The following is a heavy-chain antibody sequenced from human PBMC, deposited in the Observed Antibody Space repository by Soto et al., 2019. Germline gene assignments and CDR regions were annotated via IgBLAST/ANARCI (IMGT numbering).Heavy chain of an antibody. D-gene: IGHD1-26*01. J-gene: IGHJ4*02. CDR3: AKPGAGSYYGGFDY. CDR1: EFTFSDYY. Sequence: GGSLRLSCAASEFTFSDYYMSWIRQAPGKGLELVSYINSRGTTIYYADSVKGRFTISRDNAEKSLYLQMDSLRAEDTAVYYCAKPGAGSYYGGFDYWGQGTLVTVSS. CDR2: INSRGTTI. V-gene: IGHV3-11*04.